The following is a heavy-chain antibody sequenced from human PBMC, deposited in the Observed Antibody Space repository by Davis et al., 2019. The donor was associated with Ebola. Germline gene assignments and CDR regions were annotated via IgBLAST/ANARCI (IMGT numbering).Heavy chain of an antibody. J-gene: IGHJ5*02. CDR3: VRSQGYFSWFDP. Sequence: PGGSLRLSCVPSGFTFSSYSFNWVRQTPGKGLEWVSQISVRTDDTHYADSVKGRFTISKDYSKNTVYLQMNSLRVEDTAVYYCVRSQGYFSWFDPWGQGTLVTVSS. V-gene: IGHV3-23*01. CDR1: GFTFSSYS. D-gene: IGHD3-22*01. CDR2: ISVRTDDT.